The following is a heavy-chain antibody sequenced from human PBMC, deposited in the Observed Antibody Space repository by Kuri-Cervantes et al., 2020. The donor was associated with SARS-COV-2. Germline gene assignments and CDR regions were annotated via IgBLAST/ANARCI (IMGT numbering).Heavy chain of an antibody. CDR2: ISYDGSNK. J-gene: IGHJ3*01. CDR1: GFTFSSYA. V-gene: IGHV3-30*01. CDR3: ARDHDSGDFFLSHAFDV. D-gene: IGHD1-26*01. Sequence: GESLKISCAASGFTFSSYAMHWVRQAPGKGLEWVAVISYDGSNKYYADSVKGRFTISRDNSKNTLYLQMNSLRAEDTAVYYCARDHDSGDFFLSHAFDVWGQGTMVTVSS.